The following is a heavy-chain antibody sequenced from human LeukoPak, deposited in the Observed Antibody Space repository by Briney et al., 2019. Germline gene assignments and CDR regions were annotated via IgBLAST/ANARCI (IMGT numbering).Heavy chain of an antibody. CDR2: MYYKGET. CDR1: GGSIYSRSYY. J-gene: IGHJ6*02. D-gene: IGHD5-12*01. CDR3: ERLWGYNGYAPYGMDV. V-gene: IGHV4-39*07. Sequence: SETLSLTCTVSGGSIYSRSYYWGWVRQPPGRGLEWIGSMYYKGETYLNPSLKSRVTISHTSKNQFFLKMSSVTAADTAVYYCERLWGYNGYAPYGMDVWGQGTTVTVSS.